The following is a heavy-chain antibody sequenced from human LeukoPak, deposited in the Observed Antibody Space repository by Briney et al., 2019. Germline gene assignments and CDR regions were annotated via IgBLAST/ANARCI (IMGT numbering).Heavy chain of an antibody. V-gene: IGHV3-7*01. CDR2: MRRDGSRL. J-gene: IGHJ3*02. Sequence: GGSLRLSCVASGFSISTFWMTWVRQAPGKGLEWVANMRRDGSRLYYVDSVKGRFTISRDNAKNSLYLQMSDLRAEDTSVYYCARDQNYCSSDRCYDDFDIWGQGTMVTVSS. CDR1: GFSISTFW. CDR3: ARDQNYCSSDRCYDDFDI. D-gene: IGHD2-2*01.